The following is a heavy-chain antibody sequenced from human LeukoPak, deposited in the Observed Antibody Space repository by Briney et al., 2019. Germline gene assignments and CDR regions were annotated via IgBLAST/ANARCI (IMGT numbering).Heavy chain of an antibody. CDR1: GYTFTSYD. D-gene: IGHD4-17*01. Sequence: ASVKVSCKASGYTFTSYDINWMRQATGQGLEWMGWMNPNSGNTGYAQKFQGRVTMTRNTSISTAYMELSSLRSEDTAVYYCARGRRGGDYVSGVGLMDVWGQGTTVTVSS. CDR2: MNPNSGNT. CDR3: ARGRRGGDYVSGVGLMDV. V-gene: IGHV1-8*01. J-gene: IGHJ6*02.